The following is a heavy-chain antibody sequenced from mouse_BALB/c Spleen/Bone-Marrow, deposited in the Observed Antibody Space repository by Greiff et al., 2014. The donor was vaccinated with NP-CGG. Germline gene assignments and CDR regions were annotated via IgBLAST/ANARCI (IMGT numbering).Heavy chain of an antibody. D-gene: IGHD2-4*01. Sequence: VQLQQSGAEPVKPGASVKLSCTASGFNIKDTYMHWVKQRPEQGLEWIGRIGPANGNTKYDPKFQGKATITADTSSNTAYLQLSSLTSEDTAVYYCARDDSWGFAYWGQGTLVTVSA. V-gene: IGHV14-3*02. J-gene: IGHJ3*01. CDR2: IGPANGNT. CDR1: GFNIKDTY. CDR3: ARDDSWGFAY.